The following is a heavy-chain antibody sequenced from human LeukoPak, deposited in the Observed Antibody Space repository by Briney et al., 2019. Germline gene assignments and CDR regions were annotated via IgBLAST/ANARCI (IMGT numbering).Heavy chain of an antibody. J-gene: IGHJ4*02. D-gene: IGHD2-15*01. CDR3: ARSGASGY. V-gene: IGHV4-34*01. Sequence: SETLSLTCAVYGGSFSGYYWSWIRQPPGKGLEWIGEINHSGNTNYNPSLKSRVTISVGTSKNQFSLKLSSVTAADTAVYYCARSGASGYWGQGTLVTVSS. CDR1: GGSFSGYY. CDR2: INHSGNT.